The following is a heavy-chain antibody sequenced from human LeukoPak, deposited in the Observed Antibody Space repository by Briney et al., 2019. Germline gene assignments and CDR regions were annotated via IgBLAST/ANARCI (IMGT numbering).Heavy chain of an antibody. CDR1: GDTFSSYA. CDR3: ARGGSVISTTGNFDY. CDR2: IIPIFGTA. V-gene: IGHV1-69*13. J-gene: IGHJ4*02. Sequence: ASVKVSCKASGDTFSSYAISWVRQAPGQDLEWMGGIIPIFGTANYAQKFQGRVTITADESTNTAYMEVSSLRSEDTAVYYCARGGSVISTTGNFDYWGQGTLVTVSS. D-gene: IGHD1-1*01.